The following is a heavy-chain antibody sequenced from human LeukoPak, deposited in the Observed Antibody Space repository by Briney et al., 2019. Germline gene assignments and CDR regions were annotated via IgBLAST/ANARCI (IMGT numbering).Heavy chain of an antibody. Sequence: PGGSLRLSCAASGFTFSSYGMHWVRQAPGKGLEWVAFIRYDGSNKYYADSVKGRFTISRDNAKNSLYLQMNSLRAEDTAVYYCARKEVIIDDAFDIWGQGTMVTVSS. V-gene: IGHV3-30*02. CDR1: GFTFSSYG. CDR3: ARKEVIIDDAFDI. J-gene: IGHJ3*02. CDR2: IRYDGSNK. D-gene: IGHD3-10*01.